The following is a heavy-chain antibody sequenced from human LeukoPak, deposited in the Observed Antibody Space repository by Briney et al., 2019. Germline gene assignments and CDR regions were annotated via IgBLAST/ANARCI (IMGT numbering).Heavy chain of an antibody. D-gene: IGHD5-12*01. CDR3: ARASYGRQAGRLRFSFDY. CDR1: GGSFSGYY. Sequence: LETLSLTCAVYGGSFSGYYWSWIRQPPGKGLEWIGEINHSGRTNYNPSLKSRVTISVDTSKNQFSLKLSSVTAADTAVYYCARASYGRQAGRLRFSFDYWGQGTLVTVSS. CDR2: INHSGRT. J-gene: IGHJ4*02. V-gene: IGHV4-34*01.